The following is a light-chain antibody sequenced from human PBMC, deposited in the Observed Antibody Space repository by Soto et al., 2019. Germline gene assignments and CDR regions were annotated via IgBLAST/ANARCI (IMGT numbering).Light chain of an antibody. CDR3: QKCDYLPI. V-gene: IGKV1-33*01. CDR1: HDITSY. Sequence: DIPMTQSPSSLSASVGDRVTITCQASHDITSYLNWYQHKPGKAPKLLIYDGSILEAGVPSRFSGSGYGTDFTFTISSLQPEDVAAYYCQKCDYLPIFGPGTTVDFK. CDR2: DGS. J-gene: IGKJ3*01.